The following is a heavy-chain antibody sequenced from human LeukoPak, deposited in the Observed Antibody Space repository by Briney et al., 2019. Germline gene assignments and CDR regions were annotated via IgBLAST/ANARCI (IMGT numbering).Heavy chain of an antibody. V-gene: IGHV3-13*01. D-gene: IGHD6-19*01. CDR1: GFIFSRYD. Sequence: GGSLRLSCAASGFIFSRYDMHWVRQPTGRGLEWVSAIGTAGDTYYPGSVKGRFTISRENAKNSLYLQMNSLRAGDTAVYYCARGLRSGIAVAGSGMDVWGQGTTVTVSS. CDR2: IGTAGDT. J-gene: IGHJ6*02. CDR3: ARGLRSGIAVAGSGMDV.